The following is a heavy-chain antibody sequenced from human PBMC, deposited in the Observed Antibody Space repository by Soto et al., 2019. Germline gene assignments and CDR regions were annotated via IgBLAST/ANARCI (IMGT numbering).Heavy chain of an antibody. V-gene: IGHV3-30*18. CDR2: ISYDGNNK. D-gene: IGHD2-8*01. Sequence: QVQLVESRGGGVQPGRSLRLPCVASGFTFSNYGIHWVRQAPGKGLEWVAVISYDGNNKYYADSVEGRFTISRDNSKNPVYLQMNSLRDEDTAMYYCAKDTGYGTKGVCLCDWCDSWGEGTVVTVSS. J-gene: IGHJ5*01. CDR3: AKDTGYGTKGVCLCDWCDS. CDR1: GFTFSNYG.